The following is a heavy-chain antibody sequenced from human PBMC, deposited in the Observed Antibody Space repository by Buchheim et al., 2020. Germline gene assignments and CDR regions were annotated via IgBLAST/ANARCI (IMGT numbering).Heavy chain of an antibody. D-gene: IGHD6-19*01. V-gene: IGHV3-7*01. CDR3: AGGWGYFDY. CDR1: GFSFTAYW. CDR2: IKEDGSEK. Sequence: EVQLVESGGGLVQPGGSLRLSCAASGFSFTAYWMAWVRPAPGKGLEWVANIKEDGSEKYYVDSVKGRFAISRDNAKNSLYLQMNSLGAEDTAVYYCAGGWGYFDYWGQGAL. J-gene: IGHJ4*02.